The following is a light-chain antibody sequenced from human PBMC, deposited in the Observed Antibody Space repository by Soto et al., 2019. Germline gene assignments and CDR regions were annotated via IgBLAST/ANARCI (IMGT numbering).Light chain of an antibody. Sequence: SALTQPASVSGSPGQSITISCTGTSSDIGDYDYVSWYQQRPGRAPKLMIYEVRYRPSGVSNRFSGSKSGNTASLTISGLQAEDEADYYCCSYTRTSNHYLFGSGTKVTVL. CDR3: CSYTRTSNHYL. J-gene: IGLJ1*01. CDR1: SSDIGDYDY. V-gene: IGLV2-14*01. CDR2: EVR.